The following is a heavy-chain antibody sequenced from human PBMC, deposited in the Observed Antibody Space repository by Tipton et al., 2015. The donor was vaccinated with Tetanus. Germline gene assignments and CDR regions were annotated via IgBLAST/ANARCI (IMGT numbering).Heavy chain of an antibody. J-gene: IGHJ5*01. CDR3: ARRRTNTNLFFWYES. CDR1: GYSFPNYY. CDR2: IHPGDSIA. D-gene: IGHD1/OR15-1a*01. V-gene: IGHV5-51*01. Sequence: QLVQSGAEVKKPGESLKISCKASGYSFPNYYIAWVRHMPGKGLEWMGTIHPGDSIAEYSPSFRGQVTISADKSINTAYLQWSSLEASDTAIYYCARRRTNTNLFFWYESWGQGTLVAVSS.